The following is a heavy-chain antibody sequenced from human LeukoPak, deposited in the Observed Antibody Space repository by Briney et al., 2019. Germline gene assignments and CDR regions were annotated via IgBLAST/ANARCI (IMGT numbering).Heavy chain of an antibody. V-gene: IGHV1-2*02. Sequence: PSVKVSCKTSGYTFTDYYIHWVRQAPGQGLEWLGWINPNSGETNSAQKFQGRVTMTGDTSISTAYMELRRVTSDDTAVYYCARDRDYSNTERGFDYWGQGTLVTVSS. CDR2: INPNSGET. D-gene: IGHD4-11*01. CDR3: ARDRDYSNTERGFDY. CDR1: GYTFTDYY. J-gene: IGHJ4*02.